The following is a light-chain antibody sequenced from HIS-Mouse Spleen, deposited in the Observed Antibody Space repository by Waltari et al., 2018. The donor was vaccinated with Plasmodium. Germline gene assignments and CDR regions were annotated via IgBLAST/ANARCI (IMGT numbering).Light chain of an antibody. J-gene: IGLJ1*01. CDR1: SRDFGSYNL. Sequence: QSALTQPASVSGSPGQSITISCPGTSRDFGSYNLVSWYQQQPGKAPKLMIYEGSKRPSGVSNRFSGSKSGNTASLTISGLQAEDEADYYCCSYAGSSTYVFGTGTKVTVL. CDR3: CSYAGSSTYV. V-gene: IGLV2-23*01. CDR2: EGS.